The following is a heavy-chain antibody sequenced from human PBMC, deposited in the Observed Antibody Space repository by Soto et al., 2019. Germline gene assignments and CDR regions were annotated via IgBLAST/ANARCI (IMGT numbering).Heavy chain of an antibody. V-gene: IGHV3-53*01. CDR2: IYICGNT. CDR3: AIAVDYYGSTGLYYDRACDI. J-gene: IGHJ3*02. Sequence: WGSLRLSCAASGFTVNSNYMSWVRQAPGKGLEWVSVIYICGNTYYADSVKGRFTISRYNSKTMVYLQLNSLRVEDTAVYYCAIAVDYYGSTGLYYDRACDIWGKGKMVSVS. D-gene: IGHD3-22*01. CDR1: GFTVNSNY.